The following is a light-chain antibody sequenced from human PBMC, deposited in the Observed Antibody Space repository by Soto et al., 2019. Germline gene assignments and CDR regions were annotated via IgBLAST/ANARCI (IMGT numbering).Light chain of an antibody. J-gene: IGLJ2*01. V-gene: IGLV2-14*01. CDR2: EVS. Sequence: QSVLTQPASVSGSPGQSTTISCTGTSSDVGGYNYVSWYQQHPGKAPKLMIFEVSNRPSGVSYRFSGSKSGNTASLTISGLQAEDEADYYCSSYTSSSTLVVFGGGTKLTVL. CDR1: SSDVGGYNY. CDR3: SSYTSSSTLVV.